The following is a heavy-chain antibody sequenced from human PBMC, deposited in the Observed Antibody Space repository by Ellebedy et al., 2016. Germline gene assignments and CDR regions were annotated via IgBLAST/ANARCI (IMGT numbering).Heavy chain of an antibody. CDR2: INSDGSST. Sequence: HTGGSLRLSCAASGFTFSFYWMHWVRQAPGKGLVWVSRINSDGSSTDYADSVKGRFTISRDTAKNTLYLQMNTLRAEDTAVYYCARDRTYSNSLLVDYWGQGTLVTVSS. CDR1: GFTFSFYW. CDR3: ARDRTYSNSLLVDY. V-gene: IGHV3-74*01. D-gene: IGHD6-6*01. J-gene: IGHJ4*02.